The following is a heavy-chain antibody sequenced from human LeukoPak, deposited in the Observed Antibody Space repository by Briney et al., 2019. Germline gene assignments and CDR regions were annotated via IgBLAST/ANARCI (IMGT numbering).Heavy chain of an antibody. CDR1: GFTFSRFG. CDR2: IQYDESLK. J-gene: IGHJ5*02. D-gene: IGHD3-10*01. V-gene: IGHV3-30*02. CDR3: AKDQGVVGSYDA. Sequence: PGGSLGLSCEASGFTFSRFGMNWVRQAPGKGLEWVAFIQYDESLKCYLGSVKGRFATSRDNSKNTVYLQMNSLRVEDTAVYYCAKDQGVVGSYDAWGQGTLVTVPS.